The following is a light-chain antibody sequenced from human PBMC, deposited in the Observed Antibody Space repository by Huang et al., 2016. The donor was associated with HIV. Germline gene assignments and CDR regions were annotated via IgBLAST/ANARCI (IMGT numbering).Light chain of an antibody. CDR1: QTVLYSSNNKNY. CDR2: GAS. CDR3: HQYYRSPWT. Sequence: DIVMTQSPDSLAVSLGERATINCKSSQTVLYSSNNKNYLAWYQHKPGQPPKLLIYGASTRESGVPDRFSGSGSGTDFTLTISSLQAADVAVYYCHQYYRSPWTFGQGTKVEIK. J-gene: IGKJ1*01. V-gene: IGKV4-1*01.